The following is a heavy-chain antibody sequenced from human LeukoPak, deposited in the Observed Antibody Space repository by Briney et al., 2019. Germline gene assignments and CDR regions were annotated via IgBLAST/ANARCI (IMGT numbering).Heavy chain of an antibody. CDR2: IIPIFGTA. CDR3: ANEAAAGSLFGN. D-gene: IGHD6-13*01. CDR1: GGTFSSYA. V-gene: IGHV1-69*06. Sequence: SVKVSCKASGGTFSSYAISWVRQAPGEGLEWMGGIIPIFGTANYAQKFQGRVTITADKSTSTAYMELSSLRSEDTAVYYCANEAAAGSLFGNWGQGTLVTVSS. J-gene: IGHJ4*02.